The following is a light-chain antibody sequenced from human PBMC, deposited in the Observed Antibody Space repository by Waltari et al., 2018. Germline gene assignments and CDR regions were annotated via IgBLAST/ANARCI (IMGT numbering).Light chain of an antibody. CDR1: SSDVGPYSL. CDR3: CSFAGGYTMA. V-gene: IGLV2-11*01. CDR2: GVS. J-gene: IGLJ2*01. Sequence: QSALTQPPSVSGSPGHPFTIPSTGPSSDVGPYSLSPWHQQHPGKPPKPIIFGVSERPSGVPDRFSGSKSGSTASLTISGLQADDEGDYYCCSFAGGYTMAIGGGTKLTVL.